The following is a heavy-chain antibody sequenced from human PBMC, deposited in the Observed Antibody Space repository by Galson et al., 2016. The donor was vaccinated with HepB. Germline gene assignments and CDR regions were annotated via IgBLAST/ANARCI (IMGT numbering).Heavy chain of an antibody. Sequence: SETLSLTCTVSGGSISSYYWSWIRQPPGKGLAWIGFIYHNGNAYYTPSLKSRATLSVDTSQNQLSLKLTSVTATDTAIYYCAREYGSWAHDHWGQGALVTVSS. CDR1: GGSISSYY. J-gene: IGHJ4*02. CDR2: IYHNGNA. V-gene: IGHV4-59*06. D-gene: IGHD3-10*01. CDR3: AREYGSWAHDH.